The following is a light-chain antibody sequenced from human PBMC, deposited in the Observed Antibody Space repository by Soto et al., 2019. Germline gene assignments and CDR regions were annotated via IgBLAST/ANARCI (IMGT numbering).Light chain of an antibody. CDR1: QTVNSR. CDR2: HTS. Sequence: EIVLTQSPATLSSSPGERATLSCRASQTVNSRLAWYQHKPGQAPRLLIYHTSNRATGIPARFSGSGSGTDFTLTISSLEPEDFAVYYCHQRQSWPRTFGQGTKVE. V-gene: IGKV3-11*01. CDR3: HQRQSWPRT. J-gene: IGKJ1*01.